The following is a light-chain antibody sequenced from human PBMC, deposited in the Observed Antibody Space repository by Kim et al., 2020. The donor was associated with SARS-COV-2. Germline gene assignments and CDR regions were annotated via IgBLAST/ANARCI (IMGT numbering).Light chain of an antibody. CDR1: SSNIGAGYD. CDR2: RNS. Sequence: QLVLTQPPSVSGAPGQRVTISCTGSSSNIGAGYDVHWYQQLPGTAPKLLMYRNSNRPSGVPDRFSGSKSGTSASLAITGLQAEDEADYYCQSYDTSLSGSEVFGGGTQLTVL. CDR3: QSYDTSLSGSEV. J-gene: IGLJ2*01. V-gene: IGLV1-40*01.